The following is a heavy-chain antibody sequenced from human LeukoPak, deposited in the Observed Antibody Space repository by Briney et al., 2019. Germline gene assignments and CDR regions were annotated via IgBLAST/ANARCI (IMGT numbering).Heavy chain of an antibody. CDR1: GGSFSGYY. J-gene: IGHJ5*02. Sequence: ASETLSLTCAVYGGSFSGYYWSWLRQPPGKGLEWLGEINHSGSTNYNPSLKSRVTISVDTSKNQFSLKLSSVTAADTAVYYCARVVVPGWFDPGGQGTLVTVSS. D-gene: IGHD2-15*01. CDR2: INHSGST. CDR3: ARVVVPGWFDP. V-gene: IGHV4-34*01.